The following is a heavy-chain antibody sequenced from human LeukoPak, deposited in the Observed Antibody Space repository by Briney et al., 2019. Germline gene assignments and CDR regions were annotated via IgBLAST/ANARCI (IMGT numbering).Heavy chain of an antibody. CDR2: IYYSGST. Sequence: SETLSLTCNVSGGSIGSYYWNWIRQPPGKGLEWIGYIYYSGSTNYNPSLKSRVTISVDTSKNQFSLKLSSVTAADTAVYYCARLKPGYIYGQPYFDYWGQGTLVTVSS. J-gene: IGHJ4*02. CDR1: GGSIGSYY. CDR3: ARLKPGYIYGQPYFDY. V-gene: IGHV4-59*08. D-gene: IGHD5-18*01.